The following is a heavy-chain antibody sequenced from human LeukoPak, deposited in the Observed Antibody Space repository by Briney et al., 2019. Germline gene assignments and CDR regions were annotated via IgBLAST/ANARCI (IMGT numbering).Heavy chain of an antibody. Sequence: SETLSLTCTVSGGSISPYYLVWIRQPPGKGREGIGYVYYTGTTNYNPSLKSRVTISLDTSKNQFSLNLNSVTAADTAVYYCARHSYSGYDRLFDYWGQGTLVTVSS. CDR3: ARHSYSGYDRLFDY. CDR2: VYYTGTT. V-gene: IGHV4-59*08. CDR1: GGSISPYY. J-gene: IGHJ4*02. D-gene: IGHD5-12*01.